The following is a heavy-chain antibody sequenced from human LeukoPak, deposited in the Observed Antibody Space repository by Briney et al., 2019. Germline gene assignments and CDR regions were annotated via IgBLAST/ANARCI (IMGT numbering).Heavy chain of an antibody. CDR2: ISSSGSTI. V-gene: IGHV3-48*03. CDR1: GFTFSSYE. J-gene: IGHJ6*03. CDR3: AKVFGSGSLGYYYYMDV. D-gene: IGHD3-10*01. Sequence: GGSLRLSCAASGFTFSSYEMNWVRQAPGKGLEWVSYISSSGSTIYYADSVKGRSTISRDNSKNTLYLQMNSLRAEDTAVYYCAKVFGSGSLGYYYYMDVWGKGTTVTISS.